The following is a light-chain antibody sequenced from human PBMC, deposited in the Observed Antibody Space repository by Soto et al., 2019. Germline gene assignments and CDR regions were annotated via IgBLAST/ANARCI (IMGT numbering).Light chain of an antibody. CDR3: QQYGSSGT. V-gene: IGKV3-20*01. J-gene: IGKJ5*01. CDR1: QSVTSNY. CDR2: GAS. Sequence: PGERATLSCRASQSVTSNYLSWYQQKPGQAPRLLIYGASNGATGIPDGFSGRGAGKDFTLTISRLDPEDSAVYYCQQYGSSGTFGQGTRLEIK.